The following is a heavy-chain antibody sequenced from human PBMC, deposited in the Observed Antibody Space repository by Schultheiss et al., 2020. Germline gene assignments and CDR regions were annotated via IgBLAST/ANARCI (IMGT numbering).Heavy chain of an antibody. CDR1: GYTFTGYY. D-gene: IGHD4-17*01. CDR2: INPNSGDT. CDR3: ARDSDYGDYRVDWFDP. J-gene: IGHJ5*02. Sequence: ASVKVSCKASGYTFTGYYMHWVRQAPGQGLEWMGRINPNSGDTNYAQKFQGRVTMTRDTSISTVYMELSRLRSDDTAVYYCARDSDYGDYRVDWFDPWGQGTLVTVSS. V-gene: IGHV1-2*06.